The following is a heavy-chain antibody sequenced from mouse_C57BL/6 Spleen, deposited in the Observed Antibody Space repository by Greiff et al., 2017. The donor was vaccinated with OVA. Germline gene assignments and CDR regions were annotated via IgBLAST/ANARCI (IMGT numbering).Heavy chain of an antibody. CDR2: INPSTGGT. CDR3: ARSAPYGSFDY. D-gene: IGHD1-1*01. Sequence: VQLKQSGPELVKPGASVKISCKASGYSFTGYYMNWVKQSPEKSLEWIGEINPSTGGTTYNQKFKAKATLTVDKSSSTAYMQLKSLTSEDSAVYYCARSAPYGSFDYWGQGTTLTVSS. V-gene: IGHV1-42*01. J-gene: IGHJ2*01. CDR1: GYSFTGYY.